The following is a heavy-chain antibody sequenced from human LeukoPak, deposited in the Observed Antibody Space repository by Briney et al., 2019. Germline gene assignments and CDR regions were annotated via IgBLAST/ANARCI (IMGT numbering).Heavy chain of an antibody. CDR1: GYTFTNYG. Sequence: ASVKVSCKASGYTFTNYGIHWVRQDTGQGLEWMGWMNPNSGNTGYAQRFRGRVTITRNTSIGTAYVDLNSLRSEDTAVYYCARGRCGGYGDFDLWGRGTLVTVSS. D-gene: IGHD3-22*01. V-gene: IGHV1-8*03. J-gene: IGHJ2*01. CDR3: ARGRCGGYGDFDL. CDR2: MNPNSGNT.